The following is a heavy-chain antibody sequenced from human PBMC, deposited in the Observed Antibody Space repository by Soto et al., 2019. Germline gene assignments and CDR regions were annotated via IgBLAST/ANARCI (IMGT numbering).Heavy chain of an antibody. D-gene: IGHD1-26*01. J-gene: IGHJ4*02. CDR3: AKDSGSYLGY. Sequence: QVQLVESGGGVVQPGRSLRLSCAASGFTFSSYGMHWVRQAPGKGLEWVAVISYDGSNKYYADSVKGRFTISRDNSKNTLYLQMTSLRAEDTAVYYCAKDSGSYLGYWGQGTLVTVSS. V-gene: IGHV3-30*18. CDR1: GFTFSSYG. CDR2: ISYDGSNK.